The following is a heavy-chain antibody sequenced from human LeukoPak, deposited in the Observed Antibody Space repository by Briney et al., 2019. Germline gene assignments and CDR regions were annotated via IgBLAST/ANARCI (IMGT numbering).Heavy chain of an antibody. Sequence: TSETLSLTCTVSGGSISSSSYYWGWIRQPPGNGLEWIGSIYYSGSTYYNPSLKSRVAISVDTSKNQFSLKLSSVTAADTAVYYCARVTSYYDTRDYWGQGTLVTVSS. J-gene: IGHJ4*02. D-gene: IGHD3-22*01. CDR3: ARVTSYYDTRDY. CDR1: GGSISSSSYY. V-gene: IGHV4-39*07. CDR2: IYYSGST.